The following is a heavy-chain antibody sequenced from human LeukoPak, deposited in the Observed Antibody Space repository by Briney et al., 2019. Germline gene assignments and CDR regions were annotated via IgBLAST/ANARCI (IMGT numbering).Heavy chain of an antibody. V-gene: IGHV5-51*01. J-gene: IGHJ4*02. CDR1: GYSFTSYW. CDR2: IYPGDSDT. D-gene: IGHD4-17*01. Sequence: GESLKISCKGSGYSFTSYWIGWVRQMPGKGLEWMGIIYPGDSDTRYSPSFQGQVTISADKSISTAYLQWSSLKASDTAMYYCARLTPQTTVTSLYYFDYWGQGTLVTVSS. CDR3: ARLTPQTTVTSLYYFDY.